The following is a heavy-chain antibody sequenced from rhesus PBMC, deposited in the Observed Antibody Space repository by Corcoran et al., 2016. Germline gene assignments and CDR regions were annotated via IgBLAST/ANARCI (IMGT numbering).Heavy chain of an antibody. Sequence: QLQLQESGPGLVKPSETLSVPCAVSGGSISRTYWSWIRQPPGKGLMWIGRVYGSGSSTNDNHYRKSRGSLSVDTSKNQLSLRLRSVTAADTAVYYCARYKRYGHFDDWGQGVLVTVSS. D-gene: IGHD5-36*01. V-gene: IGHV4-169*01. CDR3: ARYKRYGHFDD. CDR2: VYGSGSST. CDR1: GGSISRTY. J-gene: IGHJ4*01.